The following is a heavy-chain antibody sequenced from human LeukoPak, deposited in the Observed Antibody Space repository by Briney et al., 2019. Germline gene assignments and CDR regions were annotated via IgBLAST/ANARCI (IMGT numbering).Heavy chain of an antibody. Sequence: PGGSLRLSCGASGFTFTTHWIHWVRQAPGKGLVLVSRIKPDGSDTNYADSVKGRFTISRDNAKNTVYLQMNSLRAEDTAVYYCARGKYGGYFIDYWGQGTLVTVSS. D-gene: IGHD5-12*01. V-gene: IGHV3-74*01. CDR1: GFTFTTHW. CDR2: IKPDGSDT. CDR3: ARGKYGGYFIDY. J-gene: IGHJ4*02.